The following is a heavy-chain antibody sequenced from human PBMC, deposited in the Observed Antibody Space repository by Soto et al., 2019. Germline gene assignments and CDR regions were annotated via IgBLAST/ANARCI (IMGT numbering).Heavy chain of an antibody. CDR2: ISSNGGST. V-gene: IGHV3-64*01. CDR3: ARDHSGYDHNASYYHGRDV. CDR1: GFTFNNYA. J-gene: IGHJ6*02. Sequence: PGGSLRLSCAASGFTFNNYAMHWVRQAPGKGLEYVSGISSNGGSTYHANSVKGRFTISRDNSKNTLYLQMGSLRAEDRAVYYCARDHSGYDHNASYYHGRDVWGQGTTVTVSS. D-gene: IGHD5-12*01.